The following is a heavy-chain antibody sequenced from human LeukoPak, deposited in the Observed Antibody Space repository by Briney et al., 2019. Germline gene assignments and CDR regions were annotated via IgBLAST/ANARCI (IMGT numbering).Heavy chain of an antibody. Sequence: PGGSLRLSCAASGFTFDDYAMHWVRQAPGKGLEWVSGISWNSGSIGYADSVKGRFTISRDNPKNSLYLQMNSLRAEDTALYYCAKRSAWSLFDPWGQGTLVTVSS. CDR3: AKRSAWSLFDP. D-gene: IGHD6-19*01. J-gene: IGHJ5*02. V-gene: IGHV3-9*01. CDR2: ISWNSGSI. CDR1: GFTFDDYA.